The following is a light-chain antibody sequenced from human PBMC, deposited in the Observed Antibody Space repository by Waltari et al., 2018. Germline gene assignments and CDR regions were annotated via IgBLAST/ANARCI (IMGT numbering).Light chain of an antibody. CDR1: QSVSSY. CDR3: QQRSNWPPLVT. V-gene: IGKV3-11*01. Sequence: DIVLTQSPATLSLSPGDSATVSCRASQSVSSYLAWYQQKPGQAPRLLIYDASNRATGIPARFSGSGSGTDFTLTISSLEPEDFAVYYCQQRSNWPPLVTFGPGTKVGI. CDR2: DAS. J-gene: IGKJ3*01.